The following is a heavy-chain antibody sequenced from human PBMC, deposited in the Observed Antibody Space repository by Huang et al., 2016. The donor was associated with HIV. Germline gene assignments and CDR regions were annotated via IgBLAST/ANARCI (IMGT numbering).Heavy chain of an antibody. CDR2: IYYKGST. CDR1: GGSIRSSDYH. Sequence: QLLLQESGPGLVKPSEALALTCAVSGGSIRSSDYHWGWIREPPGKGLGGIGRIYYKGSTHYSPSLESRVTIAVDTAKNLFFLNLTSMTAADTAVYYCARHREGPVAYYSGWGSHLNYMDVWGRGRTVVVSS. J-gene: IGHJ6*03. D-gene: IGHD3-10*01. CDR3: ARHREGPVAYYSGWGSHLNYMDV. V-gene: IGHV4-39*01.